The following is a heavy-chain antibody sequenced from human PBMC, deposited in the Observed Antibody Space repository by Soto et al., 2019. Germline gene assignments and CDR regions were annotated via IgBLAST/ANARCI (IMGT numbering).Heavy chain of an antibody. CDR2: ISANNGNT. D-gene: IGHD5-18*01. CDR1: GYSFISYG. CDR3: ARVDTSMDGVDY. Sequence: VASVKVSCKATGYSFISYGIGWVRQAPGQGLEWMGWISANNGNTNYAQKVQGRVSMTTDTSTSTAYMELRSLRSDDTAVYYCARVDTSMDGVDYWGQGTRVTVSS. V-gene: IGHV1-18*04. J-gene: IGHJ4*02.